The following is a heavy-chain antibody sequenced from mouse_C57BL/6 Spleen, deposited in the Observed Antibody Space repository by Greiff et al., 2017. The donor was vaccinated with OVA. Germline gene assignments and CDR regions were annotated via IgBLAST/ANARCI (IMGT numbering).Heavy chain of an antibody. D-gene: IGHD3-2*02. Sequence: DVKLVESGGGLVKPGGSLNLSCAASGFTFSSYAMSWVRQTPEKRLEWVATISDGGSYTYYPDNVKGRFTISRDNAKNNLYLQMSHLKSEDTAMYYCARDQAQATSAMDYWGQGTSVTVSS. CDR3: ARDQAQATSAMDY. J-gene: IGHJ4*01. V-gene: IGHV5-4*01. CDR1: GFTFSSYA. CDR2: ISDGGSYT.